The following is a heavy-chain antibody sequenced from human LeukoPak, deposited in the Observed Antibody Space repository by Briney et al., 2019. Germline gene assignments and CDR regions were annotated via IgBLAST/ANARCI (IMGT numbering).Heavy chain of an antibody. Sequence: GGSLRLSCAASGLTFSRYWVSWVRQAPGKGLEWVANIKEDGSENFYVDSVKGRFTISRDNAKDSLYLQMTSLRAEDSAVYYCATNSNYRFEYWGQGTPVTVSS. D-gene: IGHD5-24*01. CDR3: ATNSNYRFEY. V-gene: IGHV3-7*01. CDR2: IKEDGSEN. CDR1: GLTFSRYW. J-gene: IGHJ4*02.